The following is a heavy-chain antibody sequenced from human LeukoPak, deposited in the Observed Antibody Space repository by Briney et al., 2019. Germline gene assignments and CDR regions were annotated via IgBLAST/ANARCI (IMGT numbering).Heavy chain of an antibody. CDR3: ARAVRGYSYAYLPY. D-gene: IGHD5-18*01. CDR1: GYTFSSYG. Sequence: ASVKVSCKASGYTFSSYGISWVRQAPGQGLEWMGWISAYDGNTDYAQNLQGRVTMTTDTSTSTAYMELRSLRTDDTAVYYCARAVRGYSYAYLPYWGQGTLVTVSS. J-gene: IGHJ4*02. CDR2: ISAYDGNT. V-gene: IGHV1-18*01.